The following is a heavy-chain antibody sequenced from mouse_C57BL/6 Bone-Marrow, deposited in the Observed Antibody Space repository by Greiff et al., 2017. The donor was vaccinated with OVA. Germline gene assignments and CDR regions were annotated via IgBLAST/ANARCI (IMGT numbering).Heavy chain of an antibody. D-gene: IGHD2-4*01. CDR1: GFTFSSYG. J-gene: IGHJ4*01. CDR2: ISSGGSYT. Sequence: EVMLVESGGDLVKPGGSLKLSCAASGFTFSSYGMSWVRQTPDKRLEWVATISSGGSYTYYPDSVKGRFTISRDNAKNTLYLQMSSLKSEDTAMYYCARHKGDYEDYYAMDYWGQGTSVTVSS. CDR3: ARHKGDYEDYYAMDY. V-gene: IGHV5-6*01.